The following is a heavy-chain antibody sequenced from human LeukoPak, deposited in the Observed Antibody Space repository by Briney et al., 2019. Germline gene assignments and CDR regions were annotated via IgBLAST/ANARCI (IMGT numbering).Heavy chain of an antibody. CDR1: GFSFSNYW. CDR3: VRDGGVSGYDLLDY. J-gene: IGHJ4*02. D-gene: IGHD5-12*01. Sequence: GGSLRLSCAASGFSFSNYWTTWVRQAPGKGLEWVAHINQDGSEEHYMDSVKARFTISRDNAKNSLSLQMNSLRAEDTAVYYCVRDGGVSGYDLLDYWGQGTLVTVSS. V-gene: IGHV3-7*01. CDR2: INQDGSEE.